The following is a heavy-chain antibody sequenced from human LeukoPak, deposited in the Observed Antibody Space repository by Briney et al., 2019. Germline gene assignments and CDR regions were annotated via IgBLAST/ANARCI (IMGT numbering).Heavy chain of an antibody. V-gene: IGHV1-18*01. CDR1: GYTFTSYG. CDR3: ARDPPDSYCSSTSCYWATGNNWFDP. J-gene: IGHJ5*02. D-gene: IGHD2-2*01. CDR2: ISAYNGNT. Sequence: GASVKVSCKASGYTFTSYGISWVRQAPGQGLEWMGWISAYNGNTNYAQKLQGRVTMTTDTSTSTAYMELRSLRSDDTAVYYCARDPPDSYCSSTSCYWATGNNWFDPWGQGTLVTVSS.